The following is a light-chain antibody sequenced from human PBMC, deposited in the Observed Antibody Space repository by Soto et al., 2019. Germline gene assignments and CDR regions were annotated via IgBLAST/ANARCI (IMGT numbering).Light chain of an antibody. CDR2: SAS. V-gene: IGKV1-39*01. CDR3: QQSFSTPP. CDR1: QRINIY. J-gene: IGKJ5*01. Sequence: DIQMPQSPSSLSTSVGDRVTITCRASQRINIYLNWYRQKPGKAPELLIYSASNLQSGVPSRFSGSGSGTDSTLTISGLQPEDFATYDCQQSFSTPPFGQGTRLDIK.